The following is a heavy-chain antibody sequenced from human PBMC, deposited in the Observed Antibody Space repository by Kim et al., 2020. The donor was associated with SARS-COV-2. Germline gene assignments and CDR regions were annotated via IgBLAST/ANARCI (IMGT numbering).Heavy chain of an antibody. J-gene: IGHJ5*02. CDR3: ATVLVPGITPRFEP. D-gene: IGHD1-20*01. CDR2: ISANNGDT. V-gene: IGHV1-18*01. Sequence: ASVKVSCKASGYTFTNFGVSWVRQAPGQGPEWMGWISANNGDTNFAHKFQGRVTLTTETSTTTAFMELRSLRSDDTANYYCATVLVPGITPRFEPWGQGT. CDR1: GYTFTNFG.